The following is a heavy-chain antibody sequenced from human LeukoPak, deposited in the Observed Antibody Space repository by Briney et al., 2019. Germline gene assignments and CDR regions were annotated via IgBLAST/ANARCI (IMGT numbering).Heavy chain of an antibody. CDR2: ISSSSAHI. CDR3: AKPLGVAAAHLPIGY. V-gene: IGHV3-21*04. Sequence: PGGSLRLSCAASGFTFSSYSMNWVRQAPGKGLEWVSFISSSSAHINYADSVKGRFTISRDNSKNTLYLQMNSLRAEDTAVYYCAKPLGVAAAHLPIGYWGQGTLVTVSS. J-gene: IGHJ4*02. D-gene: IGHD6-13*01. CDR1: GFTFSSYS.